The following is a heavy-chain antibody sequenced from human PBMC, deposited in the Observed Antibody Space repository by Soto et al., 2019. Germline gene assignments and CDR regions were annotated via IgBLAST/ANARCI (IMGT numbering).Heavy chain of an antibody. D-gene: IGHD3-9*01. CDR2: ISGSGGST. CDR3: AKSHLTGYSMARYYFYY. V-gene: IGHV3-23*01. Sequence: GGSLRLSCAASGFTFSSYAMSWVRQAPGKGLEWVSAISGSGGSTYYADSVKGRFTISRDNSKNTLYLQMNSLRAEDTAVYYCAKSHLTGYSMARYYFYYWGQGTLVTVSS. CDR1: GFTFSSYA. J-gene: IGHJ4*02.